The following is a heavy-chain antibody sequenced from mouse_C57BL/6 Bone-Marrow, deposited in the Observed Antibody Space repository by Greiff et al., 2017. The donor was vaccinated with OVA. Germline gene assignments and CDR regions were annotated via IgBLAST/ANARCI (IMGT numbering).Heavy chain of an antibody. CDR1: GYTFTSYW. CDR3: ARFITTVVADY. D-gene: IGHD1-1*01. CDR2: IYPGSGST. J-gene: IGHJ2*01. V-gene: IGHV1-55*01. Sequence: VQLQQPGAELVKPGASVKMSCKASGYTFTSYWITWVKQRPGQGLEWIGDIYPGSGSTNYNEKFKSKATLTVDTSSSTAYLQLSSLTSEDSAVYYCARFITTVVADYWGQGTTLTVSS.